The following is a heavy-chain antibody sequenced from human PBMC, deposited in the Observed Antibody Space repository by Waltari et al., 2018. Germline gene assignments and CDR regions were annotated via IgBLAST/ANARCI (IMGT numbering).Heavy chain of an antibody. J-gene: IGHJ4*02. Sequence: GSTYYNPSLKSRVTISVDTSKNQFSLKLSSVTAADTAVYYCATLTFGGVIVNWGQGTLVTVSS. D-gene: IGHD3-16*02. CDR2: GST. V-gene: IGHV4-39*01. CDR3: ATLTFGGVIVN.